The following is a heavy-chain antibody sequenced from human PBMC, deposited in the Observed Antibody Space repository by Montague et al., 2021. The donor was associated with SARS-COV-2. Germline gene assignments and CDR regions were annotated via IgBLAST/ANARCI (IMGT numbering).Heavy chain of an antibody. CDR1: GFSFTRSA. D-gene: IGHD5-12*01. V-gene: IGHV1-58*02. J-gene: IGHJ4*02. Sequence: SVKVSCKASGFSFTRSAMQWVRQARGQRLQWIGWIVVGSGNTNYAQKLQERVTITRDMSTSTAYMELSSLRSEDTAVYYCAALYSGYDSTGTYVDYWGQGTLVTVSS. CDR2: IVVGSGNT. CDR3: AALYSGYDSTGTYVDY.